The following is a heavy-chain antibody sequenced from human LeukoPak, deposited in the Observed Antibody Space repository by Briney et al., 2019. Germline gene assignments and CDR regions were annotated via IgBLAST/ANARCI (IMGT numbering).Heavy chain of an antibody. J-gene: IGHJ4*02. V-gene: IGHV4-4*07. CDR3: ARTPQGDNYFDY. Sequence: PSETLSLTCTVSGGSINNYYWTWIRQPAGKGLEWIGRIYSSGKTNYNPSLKSRVTMSVDTSNNQLSLMMTSVTAADTAVFYCARTPQGDNYFDYWGQGHLVTVSS. CDR2: IYSSGKT. D-gene: IGHD3-9*01. CDR1: GGSINNYY.